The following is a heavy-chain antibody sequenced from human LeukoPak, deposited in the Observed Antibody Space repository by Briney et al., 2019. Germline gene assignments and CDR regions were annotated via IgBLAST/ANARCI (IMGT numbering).Heavy chain of an antibody. V-gene: IGHV1-69*05. CDR1: GGTFSSYA. Sequence: SVKVSRKASGGTFSSYAIRCVRQARGHELEWMGGSIPIFCTAKYAQKFQGRVTITTEESTNTAYMELSSLRSEDTAVYYCAGVDCSSTSCSHSYFDYWGQGTLVTVSS. CDR2: SIPIFCTA. J-gene: IGHJ4*02. D-gene: IGHD2-2*01. CDR3: AGVDCSSTSCSHSYFDY.